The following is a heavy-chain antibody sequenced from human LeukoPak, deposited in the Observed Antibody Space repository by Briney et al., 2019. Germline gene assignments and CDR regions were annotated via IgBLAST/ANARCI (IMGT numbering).Heavy chain of an antibody. D-gene: IGHD6-13*01. CDR1: GGSISGYY. V-gene: IGHV4-59*01. J-gene: IGHJ4*02. CDR3: ARERIAAAGGNFDY. CDR2: IYYSGST. Sequence: SETLSLTCTVSGGSISGYYWSWIRQPPGKGLEWIGYIYYSGSTNYNPSLKSRVTISVDTSKNQFSLKLSSVTAADTAVYYCARERIAAAGGNFDYWGQGTLVTVSS.